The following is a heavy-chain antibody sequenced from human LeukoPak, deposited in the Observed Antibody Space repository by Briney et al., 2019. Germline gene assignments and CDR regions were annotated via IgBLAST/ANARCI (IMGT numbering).Heavy chain of an antibody. V-gene: IGHV4-59*11. Sequence: SETLSLTCIVSGGSINSHYWSWIRQPPGKGLEWIGYIYYSGSSDYNPSLRGRVTISVDTSKNQFSLKLSSVTAADTAVYYCARGNRAFDIWDQGTMVTVSS. J-gene: IGHJ3*02. CDR2: IYYSGSS. CDR1: GGSINSHY. CDR3: ARGNRAFDI. D-gene: IGHD1-14*01.